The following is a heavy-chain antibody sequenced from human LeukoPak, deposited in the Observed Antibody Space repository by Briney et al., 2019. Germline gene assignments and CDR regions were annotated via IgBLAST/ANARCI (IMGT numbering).Heavy chain of an antibody. Sequence: SETLSLTCTVSGGSISSYYWSWIRQPPGKGLEWIGYIYYSGSTNYNPSLKSRVTISVDTSKNQFSLKLSSVTAADTAVYYCASLHYYDSSGYAEDNAFDIWGQGTMATVSS. J-gene: IGHJ3*02. CDR3: ASLHYYDSSGYAEDNAFDI. V-gene: IGHV4-59*08. D-gene: IGHD3-22*01. CDR1: GGSISSYY. CDR2: IYYSGST.